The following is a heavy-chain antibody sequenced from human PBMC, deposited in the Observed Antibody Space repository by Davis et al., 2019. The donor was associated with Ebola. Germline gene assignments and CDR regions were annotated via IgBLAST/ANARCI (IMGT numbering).Heavy chain of an antibody. D-gene: IGHD5-18*01. CDR3: ARDQRGYSYSFDY. Sequence: MPSQTLSLTCTVSVGSISSGDYYWSGIRQHPGKGLEWIGYIYYSGSTYYNPSLKSRVTISVDTSKNQFSLKLSSVTAADTAVYYCARDQRGYSYSFDYWGQGTLVTVPS. CDR2: IYYSGST. V-gene: IGHV4-31*03. J-gene: IGHJ4*02. CDR1: VGSISSGDYY.